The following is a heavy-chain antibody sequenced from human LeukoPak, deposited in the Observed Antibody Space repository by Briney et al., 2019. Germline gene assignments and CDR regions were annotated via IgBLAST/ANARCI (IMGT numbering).Heavy chain of an antibody. J-gene: IGHJ3*02. Sequence: GGSLRLSCAASGFNFNDHYMTWIRQPPGKGLEWISYISSSSSSRYNADSVRGRFAISRDNSKNSMYLQMNSLRAEDTAVYYCARSISGGCMSFAIWGQGPMVTVSS. CDR3: ARSISGGCMSFAI. D-gene: IGHD2-15*01. V-gene: IGHV3-11*04. CDR1: GFNFNDHY. CDR2: ISSSSSSR.